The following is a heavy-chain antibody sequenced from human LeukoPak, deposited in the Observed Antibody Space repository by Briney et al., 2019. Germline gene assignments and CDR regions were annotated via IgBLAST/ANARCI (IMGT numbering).Heavy chain of an antibody. V-gene: IGHV4-39*01. D-gene: IGHD3-22*01. CDR3: ARIAVVITGIDY. J-gene: IGHJ4*02. CDR2: IDYSGST. CDR1: GGSISSSSYY. Sequence: PSETLSLTCTVSGGSISSSSYYWGWIRQPPGKGLEWIGSIDYSGSTYYNPSLKSRVTISVDTSKNQFSLKLNSVTAADTAVYYCARIAVVITGIDYWGQGTLVTVSS.